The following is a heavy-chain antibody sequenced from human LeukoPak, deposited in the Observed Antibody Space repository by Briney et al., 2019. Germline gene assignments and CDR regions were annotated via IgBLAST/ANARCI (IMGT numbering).Heavy chain of an antibody. CDR3: ASAVAGSSDY. V-gene: IGHV3-23*01. Sequence: PGGSLTLSCAASGFTFSSYAMSWVRQAPGKGLEWVSAISGSGGSTYYADSVKGRFTISRDNSKNTLYLQMNSLRAEDTAVYYCASAVAGSSDYWGQGTLVTVSS. D-gene: IGHD6-19*01. J-gene: IGHJ4*02. CDR2: ISGSGGST. CDR1: GFTFSSYA.